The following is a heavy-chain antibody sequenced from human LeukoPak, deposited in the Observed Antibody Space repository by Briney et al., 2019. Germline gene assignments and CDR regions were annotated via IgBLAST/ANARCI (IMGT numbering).Heavy chain of an antibody. V-gene: IGHV3-7*04. CDR2: IKADGSDK. CDR1: GFTFSNYW. D-gene: IGHD1-26*01. Sequence: PGGSLRLSCAASGFTFSNYWMTWVRQAPGKGLEWLANIKADGSDKYYVDPVKGRFTISRDNAKNSLYLQMNSLRAEDTAVYYCARTSSGPFDYWGQGTLVTVSS. CDR3: ARTSSGPFDY. J-gene: IGHJ4*02.